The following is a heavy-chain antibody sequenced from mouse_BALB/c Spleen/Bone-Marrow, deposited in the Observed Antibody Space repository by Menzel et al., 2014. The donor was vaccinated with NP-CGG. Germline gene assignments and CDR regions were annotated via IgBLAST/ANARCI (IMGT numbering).Heavy chain of an antibody. CDR3: ARGLYGDSVY. V-gene: IGHV1-69*02. Sequence: VQLQQSGADLVKPGASVKLSCKASGYPFTSYWMHWVKQRPGQGLEWIGEIDPSDSYTNYNQKFKGKATLTVDKSSSTAYMQLSSLTSEDSAVYYCARGLYGDSVYWGQGTTLTVSS. D-gene: IGHD2-13*01. J-gene: IGHJ2*01. CDR2: IDPSDSYT. CDR1: GYPFTSYW.